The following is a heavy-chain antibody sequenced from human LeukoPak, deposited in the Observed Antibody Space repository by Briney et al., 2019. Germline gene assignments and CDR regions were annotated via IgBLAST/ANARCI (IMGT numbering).Heavy chain of an antibody. V-gene: IGHV4-30-4*01. CDR1: GGSISSGDYY. CDR2: IYYSGST. Sequence: SQTLSLTCTVSGGSISSGDYYWSWIRQPPGKGLEWIGYIYYSGSTYYNPSLKSRVTISVDTSKNQFSLKLSSVTAADTAVYYCARDSRAVGWAGEFDYWGQGTLVTVSS. D-gene: IGHD3-10*01. J-gene: IGHJ4*02. CDR3: ARDSRAVGWAGEFDY.